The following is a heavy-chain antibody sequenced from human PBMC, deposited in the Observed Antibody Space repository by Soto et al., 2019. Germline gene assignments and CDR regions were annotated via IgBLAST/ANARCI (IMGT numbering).Heavy chain of an antibody. CDR1: GFTFSNHV. CDR3: AREGLERLFNFDY. CDR2: ITSSDDT. D-gene: IGHD1-1*01. V-gene: IGHV3-23*01. J-gene: IGHJ4*02. Sequence: EVQLLESGGGLVQRGGSLRLSCEASGFTFSNHVMTWVRKAPGKGLEWVSGITSSDDTYYADSVKGRFTISRDNSVNTLFLQMNSLRVDDTAVYYCAREGLERLFNFDYWGQGTLVTVSS.